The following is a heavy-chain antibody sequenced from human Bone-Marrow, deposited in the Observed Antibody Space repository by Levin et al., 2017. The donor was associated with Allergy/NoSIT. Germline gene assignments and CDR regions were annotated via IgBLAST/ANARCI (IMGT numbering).Heavy chain of an antibody. V-gene: IGHV3-53*01. D-gene: IGHD7-27*01. CDR1: GLTVSNNY. CDR2: IYSGGGT. J-gene: IGHJ4*02. Sequence: GGSLRLSCAASGLTVSNNYMSWVRQAPGKGLEWVALIYSGGGTYYADSVKGRFTISRDNSKHTLYLQMNSLRTDDTAVDHCASDNPVTALGFWGRGTLVTVSS. CDR3: ASDNPVTALGF.